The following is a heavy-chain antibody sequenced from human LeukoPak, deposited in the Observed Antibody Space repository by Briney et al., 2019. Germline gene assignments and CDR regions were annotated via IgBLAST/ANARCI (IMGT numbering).Heavy chain of an antibody. D-gene: IGHD1-20*01. CDR1: GFTFSSYS. J-gene: IGHJ4*02. CDR3: ARDPPFIIGTTFFDY. Sequence: GGSLRLSCAASGFTFSSYSMNWVRQAPGKGLEWVSSISTSSTYIYYADSVKGRFTISRDNAKNSLYLQMNSMRAEDTAVYYCARDPPFIIGTTFFDYWGQGTLVTVSS. V-gene: IGHV3-21*01. CDR2: ISTSSTYI.